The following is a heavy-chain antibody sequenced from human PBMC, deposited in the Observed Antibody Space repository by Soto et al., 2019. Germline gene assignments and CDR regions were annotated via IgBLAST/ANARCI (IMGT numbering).Heavy chain of an antibody. J-gene: IGHJ3*01. V-gene: IGHV3-23*01. CDR1: GFTFSNSD. CDR3: AFSVGWFVAFDV. CDR2: ISRSGDST. Sequence: EVQLLESGGGLVQPGGSLRLSCAASGFTFSNSDMSWVRQAPGKGLEWVSYISRSGDSTYYADSVKGRFTISRDNSKNTLFLQLNSRRNEDRAVYYCAFSVGWFVAFDVWGQGTMVTVSS. D-gene: IGHD6-19*01.